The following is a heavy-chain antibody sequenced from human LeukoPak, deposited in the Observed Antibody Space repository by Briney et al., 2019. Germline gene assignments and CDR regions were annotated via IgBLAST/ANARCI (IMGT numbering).Heavy chain of an antibody. CDR1: GFTFSSYA. D-gene: IGHD6-13*01. CDR3: AKAWAAAGTFAS. J-gene: IGHJ4*02. V-gene: IGHV3-23*01. Sequence: GGSLRLSCAASGFTFSSYAMSWVRQAPGKGLEWVSAISGSGGSTYYADSVKGRFTISRDTSKNTLYLQMKSLRAEDTAVYYCAKAWAAAGTFASWGQGTLVTVSS. CDR2: ISGSGGST.